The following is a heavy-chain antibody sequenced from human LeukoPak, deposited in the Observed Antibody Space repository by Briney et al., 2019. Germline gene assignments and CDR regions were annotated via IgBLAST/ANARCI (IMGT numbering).Heavy chain of an antibody. Sequence: GGSLRLSCAASGFTFSSYAMHWVRQAPGKGLEWVAVISYDGSNKYYADSVKGRFTISRDNAKNSLYLQMNSLRAEDTAVCYCARLRFLEWSTTYYFDYWGQGTLVTVSS. CDR3: ARLRFLEWSTTYYFDY. CDR1: GFTFSSYA. D-gene: IGHD3-3*01. CDR2: ISYDGSNK. J-gene: IGHJ4*02. V-gene: IGHV3-30-3*01.